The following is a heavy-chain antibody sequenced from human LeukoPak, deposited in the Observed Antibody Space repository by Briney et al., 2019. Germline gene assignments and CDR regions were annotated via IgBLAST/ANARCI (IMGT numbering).Heavy chain of an antibody. Sequence: GGSLRLSCAASGFTFSSYAMSWVRQAPGKGLEWVSAISGSGGSTYYADSVKGRFTISRDNPKNTLYLQMNSLRAEDTAVYYCAKGGRRAYCGGDCYGSFDYWGQGALVTVSS. CDR3: AKGGRRAYCGGDCYGSFDY. V-gene: IGHV3-23*01. CDR2: ISGSGGST. CDR1: GFTFSSYA. D-gene: IGHD2-21*02. J-gene: IGHJ4*02.